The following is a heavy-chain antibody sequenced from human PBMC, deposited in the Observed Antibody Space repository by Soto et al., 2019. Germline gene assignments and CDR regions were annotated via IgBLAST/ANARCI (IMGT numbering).Heavy chain of an antibody. V-gene: IGHV1-69*13. D-gene: IGHD3-10*01. CDR3: AREGLYGSASYYSKALDY. CDR2: IIPMFGTA. J-gene: IGHJ4*02. CDR1: GGTFSSYA. Sequence: GASVKVSCKASGGTFSSYAISWVRQAPGQGLEWMGGIIPMFGTANYAQKFQGRVTITADESTSTAYMEVSSLRSEDTAVYYCAREGLYGSASYYSKALDYCGQGTLVTVSS.